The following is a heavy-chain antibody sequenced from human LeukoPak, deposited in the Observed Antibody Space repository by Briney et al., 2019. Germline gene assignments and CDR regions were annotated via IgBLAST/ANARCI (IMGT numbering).Heavy chain of an antibody. V-gene: IGHV1-69*05. Sequence: SVKVSCKASGGTFSSYAISWVRQAPGQGLEWMGRIIPILGTANYVQKFQGRVTITTDESTSTAYMELSSLRSEDTAVYYCAEDGYNTGGAFDIWGQGTMATVSS. J-gene: IGHJ3*02. CDR3: AEDGYNTGGAFDI. D-gene: IGHD5-24*01. CDR2: IIPILGTA. CDR1: GGTFSSYA.